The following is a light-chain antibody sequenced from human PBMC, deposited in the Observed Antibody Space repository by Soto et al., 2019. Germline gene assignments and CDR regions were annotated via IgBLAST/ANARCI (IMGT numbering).Light chain of an antibody. J-gene: IGLJ1*01. CDR3: SSYTSSRSYV. Sequence: QSVLTQPASVSGSPGQSITISGTGTSSDCGIYNSVSCSQHSASTAPRQMIHDVSNRTSGVSDRFSGTKSRNTASLTISGLQAEDEADYYCSSYTSSRSYVFGSGTKVTVL. V-gene: IGLV2-14*01. CDR2: DVS. CDR1: SSDCGIYNS.